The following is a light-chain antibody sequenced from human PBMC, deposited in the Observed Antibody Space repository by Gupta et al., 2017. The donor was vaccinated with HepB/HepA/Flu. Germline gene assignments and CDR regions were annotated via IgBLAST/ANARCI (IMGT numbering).Light chain of an antibody. CDR3: SSYAGINNFYV. Sequence: QSALTQPPSASASPGQSVPLSCTGTSSDVGAYSYVSWYQQHPVKPPILLIFEVSKRPSGVPDRFSGSKSGNTASLTVSGLQAEDEADYYCSSYAGINNFYVFGTGTTVTVL. CDR2: EVS. CDR1: SSDVGAYSY. J-gene: IGLJ1*01. V-gene: IGLV2-8*01.